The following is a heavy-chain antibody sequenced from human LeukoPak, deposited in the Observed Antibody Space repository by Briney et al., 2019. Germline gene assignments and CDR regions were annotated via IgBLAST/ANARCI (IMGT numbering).Heavy chain of an antibody. Sequence: SVQVSCKASGGTFSSYAISWVRQAPAQGLEWMGGIFPIFGTANYAQKFQGRVTITADESTSTAYMELSSLRSEETAVYYCARDPVGYGGNSGFDYWGQGTLVTVSS. V-gene: IGHV1-69*13. CDR1: GGTFSSYA. D-gene: IGHD4-23*01. CDR3: ARDPVGYGGNSGFDY. J-gene: IGHJ4*02. CDR2: IFPIFGTA.